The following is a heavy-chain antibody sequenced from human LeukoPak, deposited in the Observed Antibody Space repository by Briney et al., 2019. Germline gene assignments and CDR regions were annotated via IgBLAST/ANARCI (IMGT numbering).Heavy chain of an antibody. CDR3: ARRRPVVVAASYYFDY. D-gene: IGHD2-15*01. Sequence: SETLSLTCAVYGESFSGYYWSWIRQPPGRGLEWIGEINHSGSSNYNPSLKSRVTISVDTSKNQFSLKLSSVTAADTAVYYCARRRPVVVAASYYFDYWGQGTLVTVSS. CDR2: INHSGSS. CDR1: GESFSGYY. J-gene: IGHJ4*02. V-gene: IGHV4-34*01.